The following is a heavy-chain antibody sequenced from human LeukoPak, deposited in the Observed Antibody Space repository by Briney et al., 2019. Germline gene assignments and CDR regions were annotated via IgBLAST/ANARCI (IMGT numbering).Heavy chain of an antibody. CDR2: IHSDART. Sequence: GGSLRLSCAASGFTVSNSFINWVRQAPGRGLEWASIIHSDARTYYADSVKGRFTISRDNAKNSLYLQMNSLRAEDTAVYYCARDGLGTFDYWGQGTLVTVSS. V-gene: IGHV3-53*01. J-gene: IGHJ4*02. D-gene: IGHD3/OR15-3a*01. CDR1: GFTVSNSF. CDR3: ARDGLGTFDY.